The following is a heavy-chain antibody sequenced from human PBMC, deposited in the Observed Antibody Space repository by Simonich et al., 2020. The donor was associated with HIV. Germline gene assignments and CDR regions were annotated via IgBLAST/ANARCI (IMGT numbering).Heavy chain of an antibody. CDR2: ISFRGDGP. J-gene: IGHJ4*02. Sequence: EVQLLESGGGLVQPGGSLRLSCAASGFPFNSYAMSWVRQAPGKGREGVSAISFRGDGPSYAESVKGRFTISRDNSKTTLYLQMNSLRAEDTAVYYCIRQLATGGDYWGQGTLVTVSS. CDR3: IRQLATGGDY. D-gene: IGHD1-1*01. CDR1: GFPFNSYA. V-gene: IGHV3-23*01.